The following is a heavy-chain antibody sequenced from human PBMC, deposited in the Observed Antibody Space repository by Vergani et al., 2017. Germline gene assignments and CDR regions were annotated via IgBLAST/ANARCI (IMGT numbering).Heavy chain of an antibody. CDR3: ARGEGVVSPFDY. CDR1: GFPFSSYA. CDR2: ISGSGGST. V-gene: IGHV3-23*01. J-gene: IGHJ4*02. D-gene: IGHD4-23*01. Sequence: EVQLLESGGGLVQPGGSLRLSCAASGFPFSSYAMSWVRQAPGKGLEWVSAISGSGGSTYYADSVKGRFTISRDNAKNSLYLQMNSLRAEDTAVYYCARGEGVVSPFDYWGQGTLVTVSS.